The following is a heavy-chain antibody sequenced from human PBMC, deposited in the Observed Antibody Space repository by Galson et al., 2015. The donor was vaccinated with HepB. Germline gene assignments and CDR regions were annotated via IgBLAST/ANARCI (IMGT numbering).Heavy chain of an antibody. V-gene: IGHV3-43*01. CDR1: GFTFDDYT. Sequence: SLRLSCAASGFTFDDYTMHWVRQAPGKGLEWVSLISWDGGSTYYADSVKGRFTISRDNSKNSLYLQMNSLRTEDTALYYCAKDIAAAGINYYYYYRMDVWGQGTTVTVSS. CDR3: AKDIAAAGINYYYYYRMDV. CDR2: ISWDGGST. J-gene: IGHJ6*02. D-gene: IGHD6-13*01.